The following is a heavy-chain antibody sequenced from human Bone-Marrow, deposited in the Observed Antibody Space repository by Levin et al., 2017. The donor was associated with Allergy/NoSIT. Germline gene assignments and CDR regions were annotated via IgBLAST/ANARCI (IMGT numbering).Heavy chain of an antibody. J-gene: IGHJ6*02. CDR1: GGTFSSYA. CDR2: IIPIFGTA. D-gene: IGHD3-10*01. CDR3: AGQHITMVRGARPTYYGMDV. V-gene: IGHV1-69*13. Sequence: ASVKVSCKASGGTFSSYAISWVRQAPGQGLEWMGGIIPIFGTANYAQKFQGRVTITADESTSTAYMELSSLRSEDTAVYYCAGQHITMVRGARPTYYGMDVWGQGTTVTVSS.